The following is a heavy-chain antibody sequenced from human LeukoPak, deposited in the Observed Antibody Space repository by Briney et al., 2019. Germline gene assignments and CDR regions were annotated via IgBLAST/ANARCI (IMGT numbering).Heavy chain of an antibody. D-gene: IGHD5-24*01. J-gene: IGHJ4*02. CDR3: ARGEGVSWRWLQLLENYFDY. V-gene: IGHV3-30*04. Sequence: GGSLRLSCAASGFTFSSYAMHWVRQAPGKGLEWVAVISYDGSNKYYADSVKGRFTISRDNSKNTLYLQMNSLRAEDTAVYYCARGEGVSWRWLQLLENYFDYWGQGTLVTVSS. CDR2: ISYDGSNK. CDR1: GFTFSSYA.